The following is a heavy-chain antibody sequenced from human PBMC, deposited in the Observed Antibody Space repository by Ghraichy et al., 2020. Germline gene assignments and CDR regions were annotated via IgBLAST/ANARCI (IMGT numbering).Heavy chain of an antibody. Sequence: GESLRLSCAASGFTFDDYTMHWVRQAPGKGLEWVSLISWDGGSTYYADSVKGRFTISRDNSKNSLYLQMNSLRTEDTALYYCAKDMEEQQLDLFDYWGQGTLVTVSS. V-gene: IGHV3-43*01. D-gene: IGHD6-13*01. CDR1: GFTFDDYT. CDR2: ISWDGGST. J-gene: IGHJ4*02. CDR3: AKDMEEQQLDLFDY.